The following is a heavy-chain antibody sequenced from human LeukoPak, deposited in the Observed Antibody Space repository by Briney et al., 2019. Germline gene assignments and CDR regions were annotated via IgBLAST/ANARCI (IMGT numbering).Heavy chain of an antibody. D-gene: IGHD2-2*02. J-gene: IGHJ6*02. Sequence: GGSLRLSCAASGFTFSSYGMHWVRQAPGKGLEWVAVIWYEGSINNYADSVKGRFTISRDNSKNTLYLQMNSLRAEDTAVYYCARRLCSSTSCYTFFTDYYGMDVWGQGTTVTVSS. V-gene: IGHV3-33*01. CDR3: ARRLCSSTSCYTFFTDYYGMDV. CDR2: IWYEGSIN. CDR1: GFTFSSYG.